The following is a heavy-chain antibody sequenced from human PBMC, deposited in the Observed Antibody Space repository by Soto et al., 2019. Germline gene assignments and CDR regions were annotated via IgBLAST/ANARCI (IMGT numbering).Heavy chain of an antibody. D-gene: IGHD3-22*01. V-gene: IGHV3-23*01. Sequence: RLSCAASGFSFTTYAMGWVRQAPGKGLEWVSAVSGSGSTTYYADSVKGRFIISRNNAKTTAYLYMNSLRAEDTAVYYCGREARYYESGGYYDYWGQGAVVTVSA. J-gene: IGHJ4*02. CDR1: GFSFTTYA. CDR3: GREARYYESGGYYDY. CDR2: VSGSGSTT.